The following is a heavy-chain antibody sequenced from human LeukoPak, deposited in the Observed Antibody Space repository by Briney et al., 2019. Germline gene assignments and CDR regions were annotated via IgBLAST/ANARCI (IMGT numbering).Heavy chain of an antibody. J-gene: IGHJ4*02. CDR3: ARSEGYSSPPNY. V-gene: IGHV4-4*02. Sequence: MSSETLSLTCAVSGGSISSSNWWSWVRQPPGKGLEWIGEIYHSGSTNYNPSLKSRVTISVDTSKNQFSLKLTSVTAADTAVYYCARSEGYSSPPNYWGQGTLVTVSS. D-gene: IGHD6-19*01. CDR2: IYHSGST. CDR1: GGSISSSNW.